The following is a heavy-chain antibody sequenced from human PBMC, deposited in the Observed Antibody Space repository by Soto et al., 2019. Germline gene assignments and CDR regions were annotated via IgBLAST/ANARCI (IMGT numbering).Heavy chain of an antibody. D-gene: IGHD3-10*01. V-gene: IGHV1-3*01. CDR2: INAGNGNT. Sequence: ASVKVSCKASGYTFTSYAIHWVRQAPGQRLEWMGWINAGNGNTKYSQKFQGRVTITKDSSATTMYMELRSLRSEDTAVYYCARGIWTMTRGSYYFDNWGQGTLVTVSS. J-gene: IGHJ4*02. CDR3: ARGIWTMTRGSYYFDN. CDR1: GYTFTSYA.